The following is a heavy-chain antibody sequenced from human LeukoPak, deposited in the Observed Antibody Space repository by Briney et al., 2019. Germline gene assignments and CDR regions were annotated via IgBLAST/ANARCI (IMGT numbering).Heavy chain of an antibody. Sequence: GGSLRLSCAASGFTFSSYAMHCVRQTPGKGLEYVSAISSNGGSTYYANSVKGRFTISRDNSKNTLYLQMGSLRAEDMAVYYCARDSVGYSYGENWFDPWGQGSLVTVSS. CDR1: GFTFSSYA. CDR2: ISSNGGST. V-gene: IGHV3-64*01. CDR3: ARDSVGYSYGENWFDP. J-gene: IGHJ5*02. D-gene: IGHD5-18*01.